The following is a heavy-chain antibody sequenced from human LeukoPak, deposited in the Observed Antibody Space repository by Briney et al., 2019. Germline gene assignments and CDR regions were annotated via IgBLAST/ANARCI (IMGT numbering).Heavy chain of an antibody. CDR1: GGSISSYY. J-gene: IGHJ5*02. CDR2: IYYSGST. CDR3: ARENYYGVNKWFDP. V-gene: IGHV4-59*01. Sequence: ASETLSLTCTVSGGSISSYYWSWLRQPPGKGLEWIGYIYYSGSTNYNPSLKSRVTISVDTSKNQFSLKLSSVTAADTAVYYCARENYYGVNKWFDPWGQGTLVTVSS. D-gene: IGHD1-26*01.